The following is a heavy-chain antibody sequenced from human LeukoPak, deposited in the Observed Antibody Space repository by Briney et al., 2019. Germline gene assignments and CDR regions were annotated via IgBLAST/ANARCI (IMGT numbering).Heavy chain of an antibody. D-gene: IGHD3-10*01. J-gene: IGHJ6*04. Sequence: SVKVSCKASGGTFSSYAISWVRQAPGQGLEWMGGVIPIFGTANYAQKFQGRVTITADESTSTAYMELSSLRSEDTAVYYCARGYYGSGSYYHYYYGMDVWGKGTTVTVSS. CDR3: ARGYYGSGSYYHYYYGMDV. CDR2: VIPIFGTA. CDR1: GGTFSSYA. V-gene: IGHV1-69*13.